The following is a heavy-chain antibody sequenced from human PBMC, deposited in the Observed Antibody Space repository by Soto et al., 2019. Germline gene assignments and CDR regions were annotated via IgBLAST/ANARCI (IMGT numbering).Heavy chain of an antibody. D-gene: IGHD6-6*01. V-gene: IGHV4-30-4*01. CDR2: IYYSGST. CDR1: GGSISSGDYY. J-gene: IGHJ4*02. Sequence: QVQLQESGPGLVKPSQTLSLTCTVSGGSISSGDYYWSWIRQPPGKGLEWIGIIYYSGSTYSTPSLRSRVTISVDTSKNQFSLKLSSVTAADTAVYYCARVGSSIATRPFDYWGQGTLVTVSS. CDR3: ARVGSSIATRPFDY.